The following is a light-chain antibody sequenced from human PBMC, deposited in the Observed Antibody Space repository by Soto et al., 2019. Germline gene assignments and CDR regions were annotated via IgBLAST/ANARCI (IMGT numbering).Light chain of an antibody. CDR3: IQALQTPWT. CDR1: QSLLHSNGYNY. CDR2: LGS. J-gene: IGKJ1*01. V-gene: IGKV2-28*01. Sequence: DIVMTQSPLSLPVTPGEPASISCRSSQSLLHSNGYNYLDWYLQKPGQSPQLLIDLGSNRASGVPDRFSGSGSVTDFTLKISSVEAEDVRVYDGIQALQTPWTIGQGTKVESK.